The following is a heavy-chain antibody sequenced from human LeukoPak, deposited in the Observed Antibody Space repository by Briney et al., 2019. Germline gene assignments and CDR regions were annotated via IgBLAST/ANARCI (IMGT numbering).Heavy chain of an antibody. CDR3: ARDRGENWFDP. CDR1: GFTFSSYA. CDR2: ISYDGSNK. J-gene: IGHJ5*02. Sequence: GRSLRLSCAASGFTFSSYAMHWVRQAPGKGLEWVAVISYDGSNKYYADPVKGRFTISRDNSKNTLYLQMNSLRAEDTAVYYCARDRGENWFDPWGQGTLVTVSS. D-gene: IGHD2-21*01. V-gene: IGHV3-30-3*01.